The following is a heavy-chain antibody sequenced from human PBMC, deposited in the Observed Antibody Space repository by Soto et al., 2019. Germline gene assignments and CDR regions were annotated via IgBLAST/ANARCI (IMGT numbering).Heavy chain of an antibody. J-gene: IGHJ6*02. CDR2: ISTYNSNT. CDR1: SYTFTNYG. D-gene: IGHD3-22*01. CDR3: ARGKDDDTSGYSFYGMDV. Sequence: GASVKVSCKASSYTFTNYGITWVRQAPGQGLEWMGWISTYNSNTKYAQRLQGRVTMTTDTSTNTAYMELSSLRSDDTAVYYCARGKDDDTSGYSFYGMDVWGQGTTVTVSS. V-gene: IGHV1-18*01.